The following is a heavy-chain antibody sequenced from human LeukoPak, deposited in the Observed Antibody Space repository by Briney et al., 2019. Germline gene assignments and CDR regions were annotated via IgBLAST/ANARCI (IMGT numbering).Heavy chain of an antibody. CDR3: ARSGVAVAGTYDY. CDR1: GGSFSGYY. CDR2: INHSGST. J-gene: IGHJ4*02. D-gene: IGHD6-19*01. Sequence: SETLSLTCAVYGGSFSGYYWSWIRQPPGKGLEWIGEINHSGSTNYNPSLKSRVTISVDTSKNQFSLKLSSVTAADTAVYYCARSGVAVAGTYDYWGQGTLVTVSS. V-gene: IGHV4-34*01.